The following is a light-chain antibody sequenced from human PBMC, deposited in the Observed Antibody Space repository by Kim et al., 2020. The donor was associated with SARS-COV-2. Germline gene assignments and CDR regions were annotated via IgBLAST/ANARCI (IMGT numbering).Light chain of an antibody. CDR3: QQYYAYPCS. Sequence: ASTGSKVNITCRASHDVRTYLAWYQHKPGKAPNLLMYAVSTLHSGVPSRFRGSGSGTDFTLTISCLRSEEFATYYCQQYYAYPCSFGQGTKLEI. CDR2: AVS. V-gene: IGKV1-8*01. J-gene: IGKJ2*04. CDR1: HDVRTY.